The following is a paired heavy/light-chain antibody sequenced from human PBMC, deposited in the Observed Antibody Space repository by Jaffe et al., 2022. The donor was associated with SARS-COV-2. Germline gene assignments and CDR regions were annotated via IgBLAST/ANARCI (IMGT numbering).Heavy chain of an antibody. Sequence: QVQLQESGPGLVKPSETLSLTCTVSGGSISSYYWSWIRQPPGKGLEWIGYIYYSGSTNYNPSLKSRVTISVDTSKNQFSLKLSSVTAADTAVYYCARHFVVTFGGVIAAYHDAFDIWGQGTMVTVSS. CDR3: ARHFVVTFGGVIAAYHDAFDI. D-gene: IGHD3-16*02. J-gene: IGHJ3*02. V-gene: IGHV4-59*08. CDR2: IYYSGST. CDR1: GGSISSYY.
Light chain of an antibody. CDR3: CSYAGSYTL. Sequence: QSALTQPRSVSGSPGQSVTISCTGTSSDVGGYNYVSWYQQHPGKAPKLMIYDVSKRPSGVPDRFSGSKSGNTASLTISGLQAEDEADYYCCSYAGSYTLFGGGTKLTVL. J-gene: IGLJ2*01. CDR2: DVS. CDR1: SSDVGGYNY. V-gene: IGLV2-11*01.